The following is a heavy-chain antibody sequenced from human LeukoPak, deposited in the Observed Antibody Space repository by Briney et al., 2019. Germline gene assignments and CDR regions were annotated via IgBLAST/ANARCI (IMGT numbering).Heavy chain of an antibody. V-gene: IGHV3-48*03. CDR3: VRRFDY. CDR2: ISDSGKTI. CDR1: GFTFSRHE. J-gene: IGHJ4*02. Sequence: GGSLRLSCAASGFTFSRHEMNWVRQAPGKGLEWVSYISDSGKTIYYADSVKGRFTISRDNARNSLYLQMNSLRAEDTAVYYCVRRFDYWGQGNLVTVSS.